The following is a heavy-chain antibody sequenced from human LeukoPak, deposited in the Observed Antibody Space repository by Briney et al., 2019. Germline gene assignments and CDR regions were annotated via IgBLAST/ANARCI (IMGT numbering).Heavy chain of an antibody. V-gene: IGHV4-61*02. Sequence: SETLSLTCTVSGGSISSNNYYWSWIRQPAGKGLEWIGRIYTSGSANYNPSLKSRVTISVDTSKNQFSLKLSSVTAADTAVYYCAREVYDFWSGSYMDVWGKGTTVTVSS. D-gene: IGHD3-3*01. CDR3: AREVYDFWSGSYMDV. CDR1: GGSISSNNYY. J-gene: IGHJ6*03. CDR2: IYTSGSA.